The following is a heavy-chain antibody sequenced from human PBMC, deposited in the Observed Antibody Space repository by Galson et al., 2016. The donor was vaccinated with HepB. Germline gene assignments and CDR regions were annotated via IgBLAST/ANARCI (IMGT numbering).Heavy chain of an antibody. Sequence: QSGAEVKKPGESLKISCKGSGYTFTRYWIGWVRQMPGKGLESMGIIYPGDSDTRYSPSFQGQVTMSADKSISTAYLQWSSLKAADTAMYCCARFYESTGYCDYWGQGTVVTGSS. CDR1: GYTFTRYW. CDR2: IYPGDSDT. V-gene: IGHV5-51*01. D-gene: IGHD3-22*01. CDR3: ARFYESTGYCDY. J-gene: IGHJ4*03.